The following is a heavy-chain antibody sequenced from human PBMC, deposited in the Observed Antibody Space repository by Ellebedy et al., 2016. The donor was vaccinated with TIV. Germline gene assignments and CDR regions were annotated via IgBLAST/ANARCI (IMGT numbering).Heavy chain of an antibody. CDR2: ISAYNGNT. V-gene: IGHV1-18*01. D-gene: IGHD2-2*01. CDR1: GYTFSNYG. CDR3: ARGGMFCSTTSCVDY. Sequence: ASVKVSXKASGYTFSNYGITWVRQAPGQGLEWMGWISAYNGNTNYAQKFQGRVTMTTDTSTSTAYMELRSLRSDDTAMYYCARGGMFCSTTSCVDYWGQGTLVTVSS. J-gene: IGHJ4*02.